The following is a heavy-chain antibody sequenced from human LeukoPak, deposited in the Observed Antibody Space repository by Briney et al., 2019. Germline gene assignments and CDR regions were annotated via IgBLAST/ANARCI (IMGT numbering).Heavy chain of an antibody. Sequence: GASVKVSCKASGYTFTGYYMHWVRQAPGQGLEWMGRINPNSGGTNYAQKFQSRVTMTRNTSISTAYMELSRLRSDDTAVYYCARAVAQQLVFDYWGQGTLVTVSS. CDR3: ARAVAQQLVFDY. CDR2: INPNSGGT. V-gene: IGHV1-2*06. D-gene: IGHD6-13*01. J-gene: IGHJ4*02. CDR1: GYTFTGYY.